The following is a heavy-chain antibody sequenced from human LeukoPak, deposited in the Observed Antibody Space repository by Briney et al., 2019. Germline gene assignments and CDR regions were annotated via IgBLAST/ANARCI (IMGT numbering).Heavy chain of an antibody. CDR3: ARGRQDVTMIVVVMTAVSYYLDV. D-gene: IGHD3-22*01. Sequence: SETLSLTCAVYGGSFSGYYWTWIRQTPEKGLEWIGEMNPSGSTNYNPSLKSRVTISVDTSKNQFSLVLSSVTAADTAVYYCARGRQDVTMIVVVMTAVSYYLDVWGEGTTVTVS. CDR1: GGSFSGYY. V-gene: IGHV4-34*01. J-gene: IGHJ6*03. CDR2: MNPSGST.